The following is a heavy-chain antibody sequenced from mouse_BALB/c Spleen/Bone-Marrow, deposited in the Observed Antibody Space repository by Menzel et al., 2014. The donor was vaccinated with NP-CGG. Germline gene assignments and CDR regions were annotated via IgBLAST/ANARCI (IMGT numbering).Heavy chain of an antibody. CDR1: GFDLSTFW. CDR2: INPDHRTI. Sequence: EVKLMESGGGLVQPGGSLKLSCAASGFDLSTFWMSWVRQAPGKGLEWIGEINPDHRTINYSPSLKDKFVISRDNAKNTLYLLMSKVRSEDIALYYCARLHYYGYWAYWGQGTLVTVSA. D-gene: IGHD1-2*01. CDR3: ARLHYYGYWAY. V-gene: IGHV4-1*02. J-gene: IGHJ3*01.